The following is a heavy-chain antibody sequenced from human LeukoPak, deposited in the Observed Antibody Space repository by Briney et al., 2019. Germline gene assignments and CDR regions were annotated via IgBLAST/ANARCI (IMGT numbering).Heavy chain of an antibody. CDR1: GFTFTSHT. CDR2: ISPSSGT. J-gene: IGHJ4*02. D-gene: IGHD3-22*01. Sequence: GGSLRLSCVASGFTFTSHTMNWVRQAPGKGLEWVSAISPSSGTFYADSVKGRFTISRDNSKNTLYLQMNSLRAEDTAVYYCARPQSSSGYYWPFDDWGQGTLVTVSS. CDR3: ARPQSSSGYYWPFDD. V-gene: IGHV3-23*01.